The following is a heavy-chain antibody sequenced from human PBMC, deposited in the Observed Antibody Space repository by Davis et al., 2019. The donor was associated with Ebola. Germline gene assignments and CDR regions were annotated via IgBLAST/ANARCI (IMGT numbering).Heavy chain of an antibody. V-gene: IGHV5-51*01. CDR3: ASLRRTITGMDDAFDI. D-gene: IGHD1-20*01. CDR1: GNSFTSHW. CDR2: IYTCDSDT. Sequence: KVSCKDSGNSFTSHWIGWVRQMPGKGLEWMGIIYTCDSDTRYSPSFRGQVTISADKSIKTAYLQWSSLKASDTAMYYCASLRRTITGMDDAFDIWGQGTMVTVSS. J-gene: IGHJ3*02.